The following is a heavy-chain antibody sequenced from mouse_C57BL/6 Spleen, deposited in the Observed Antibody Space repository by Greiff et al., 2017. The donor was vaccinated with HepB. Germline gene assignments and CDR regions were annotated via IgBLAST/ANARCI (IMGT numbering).Heavy chain of an antibody. J-gene: IGHJ2*01. CDR2: IYPGDGDT. D-gene: IGHD4-1*01. CDR3: ARSNWDG. Sequence: QVQLQQSGPELVKPGASVKISCKASGYAFRSSWVNWVKQRPGKGLGWIGRIYPGDGDTNYNGKFKGKATLTADKSSSTAYMQLSSLTSEDSAVYFCARSNWDGWGQGTTLTVSS. V-gene: IGHV1-82*01. CDR1: GYAFRSSW.